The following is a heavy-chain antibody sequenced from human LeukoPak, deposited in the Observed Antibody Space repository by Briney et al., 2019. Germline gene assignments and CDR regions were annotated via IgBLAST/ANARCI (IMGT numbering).Heavy chain of an antibody. J-gene: IGHJ6*03. CDR2: INPSGGST. CDR1: GYIFTSYN. V-gene: IGHV1-46*01. D-gene: IGHD6-13*01. CDR3: ARGFSSRYYYYYYMDV. Sequence: ASVKVSCKASGYIFTSYNIYWVRQAPGQGLEWMGIINPSGGSTNYAQKFQGRVTMTRDTSTSTVYMELSSLRSEDTAVYYCARGFSSRYYYYYYMDVWGKGTTVTISS.